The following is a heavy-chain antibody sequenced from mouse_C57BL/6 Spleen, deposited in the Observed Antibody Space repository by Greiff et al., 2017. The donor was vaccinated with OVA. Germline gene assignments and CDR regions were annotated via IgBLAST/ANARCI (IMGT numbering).Heavy chain of an antibody. Sequence: VQLQQPGAELVKPGASVKLSCKASGYTFTSSWMNWVKQRPGKGLEWIGRIYPGDGDTNYNGKLKGKATLTADKPSSTAYLQLSSLTAEDAAVDFCARWGDDYDGEFDYWGQGTTLTVSA. V-gene: IGHV1-82*01. J-gene: IGHJ2*01. CDR2: IYPGDGDT. CDR1: GYTFTSSW. CDR3: ARWGDDYDGEFDY. D-gene: IGHD2-4*01.